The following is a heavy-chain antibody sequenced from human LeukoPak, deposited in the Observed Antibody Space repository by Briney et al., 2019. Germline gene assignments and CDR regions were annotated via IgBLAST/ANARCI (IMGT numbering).Heavy chain of an antibody. D-gene: IGHD1-26*01. CDR1: GYTFTGYY. V-gene: IGHV1-2*02. CDR2: ISPNSGGT. CDR3: ARSAKVGATTMAVLDY. Sequence: ASVKVSCKASGYTFTGYYMHWVRQAPGQGLEWMGWISPNSGGTNYAQKFQGRVTMTRDTSISTAYMELSRLRSDDTAVYYCARSAKVGATTMAVLDYWGQGTLVTVSS. J-gene: IGHJ4*02.